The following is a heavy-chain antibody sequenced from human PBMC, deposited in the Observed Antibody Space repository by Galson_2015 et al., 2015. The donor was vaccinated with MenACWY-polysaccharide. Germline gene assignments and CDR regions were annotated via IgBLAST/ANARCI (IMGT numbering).Heavy chain of an antibody. D-gene: IGHD2-15*01. Sequence: SVKVSCKASGGTFSNSGFYAISWVRQAPGQGLEWMGRIIPSLGKPNYAEEFQGRVAITADKSTSTAYMELSSLRSEDTAVYYCARDGYCSGGSCYFNYYYALDAWGQGTTVTVSS. J-gene: IGHJ6*02. V-gene: IGHV1-69*04. CDR3: ARDGYCSGGSCYFNYYYALDA. CDR1: GGTFSNSGFYA. CDR2: IIPSLGKP.